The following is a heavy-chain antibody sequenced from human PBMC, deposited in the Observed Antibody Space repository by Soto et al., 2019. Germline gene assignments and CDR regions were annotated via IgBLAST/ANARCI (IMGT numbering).Heavy chain of an antibody. CDR3: TRNNYDSSTSPGDY. CDR2: IRSKFNTYAT. Sequence: GGSLRLSCAASGFTFSGSAMHWVRQASGKGLEWVGRIRSKFNTYATAYGVSVKGRFTISRDDSKNMAYLQMNSLKTEDTAVYYCTRNNYDSSTSPGDYWGQGTLVTVSS. CDR1: GFTFSGSA. D-gene: IGHD3-22*01. V-gene: IGHV3-73*01. J-gene: IGHJ4*02.